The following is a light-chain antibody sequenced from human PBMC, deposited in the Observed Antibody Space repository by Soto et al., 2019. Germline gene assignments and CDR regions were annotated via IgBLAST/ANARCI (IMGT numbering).Light chain of an antibody. CDR2: GAS. V-gene: IGKV3-20*01. J-gene: IGKJ2*01. Sequence: EIVLTQSPGTLSLSPGERATLSCRASQSVSGSFLAWYQQKPGQAPRLLIYGASSRATGIPDRFSGSGSGTDFTLTISSLEPEDFAVYYCHQYGSSPLTFGQGTKLEIK. CDR3: HQYGSSPLT. CDR1: QSVSGSF.